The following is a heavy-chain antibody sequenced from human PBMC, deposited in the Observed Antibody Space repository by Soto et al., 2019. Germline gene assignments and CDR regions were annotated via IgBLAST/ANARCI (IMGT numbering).Heavy chain of an antibody. CDR2: IYYSGST. Sequence: QVQLQESGPGLVKPSETLSLTCTVSGGSISSYYWSWIRQPPGKGLEWIGYIYYSGSTNYNPSLKRRVTITVDTSKNQFSLKLSSVTAADTAVYYCARDSRYCSGGSCQNWFDPWGQGTLVTVSS. CDR3: ARDSRYCSGGSCQNWFDP. CDR1: GGSISSYY. V-gene: IGHV4-59*01. D-gene: IGHD2-15*01. J-gene: IGHJ5*02.